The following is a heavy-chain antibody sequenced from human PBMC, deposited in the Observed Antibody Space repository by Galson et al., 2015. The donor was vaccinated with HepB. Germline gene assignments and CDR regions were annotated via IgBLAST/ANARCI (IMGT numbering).Heavy chain of an antibody. CDR3: ARGGGGITIFPGAFEI. D-gene: IGHD3-9*01. J-gene: IGHJ3*02. V-gene: IGHV4-30-4*01. Sequence: TLSLTCTVSGGSISSGDYYWSWIRQPPGKGLEWIGYIYYSGSTYYNPSLKSRVTISVDTSKNQFSLKLSSVTAADTAVYYCARGGGGITIFPGAFEIWGQGTMVTVSS. CDR1: GGSISSGDYY. CDR2: IYYSGST.